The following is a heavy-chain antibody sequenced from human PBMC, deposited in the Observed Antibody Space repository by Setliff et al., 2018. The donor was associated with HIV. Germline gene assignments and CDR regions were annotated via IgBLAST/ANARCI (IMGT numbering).Heavy chain of an antibody. CDR1: SGSFSGYY. CDR2: INHSGST. CDR3: AREQWLVTRGYFDS. D-gene: IGHD6-19*01. V-gene: IGHV4-34*01. Sequence: ASETLSLTCAVYSGSFSGYYWSWIRQPPGKGPEWIGEINHSGSTNYNPSLKSRVTISIDTSKNQFSVKLNFVTAADTAVYYCAREQWLVTRGYFDSWGQGIMVTVSS. J-gene: IGHJ4*02.